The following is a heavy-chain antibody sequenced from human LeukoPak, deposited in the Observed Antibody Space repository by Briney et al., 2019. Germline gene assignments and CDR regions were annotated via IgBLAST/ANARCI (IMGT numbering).Heavy chain of an antibody. Sequence: PGGSLRLSCAASGFTFSSYAMHWVRQAPGKGLEWVAVISYDGSNKYYADSVKGRFTISRDNSKNTLYLQMNSLRAEDTAVYYGAREGGSYGGWYFDLWGRGTLVTVSS. CDR2: ISYDGSNK. D-gene: IGHD2-15*01. CDR1: GFTFSSYA. J-gene: IGHJ2*01. V-gene: IGHV3-30*01. CDR3: AREGGSYGGWYFDL.